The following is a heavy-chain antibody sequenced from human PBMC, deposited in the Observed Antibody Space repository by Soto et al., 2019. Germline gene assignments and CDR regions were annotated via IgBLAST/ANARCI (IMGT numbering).Heavy chain of an antibody. Sequence: QVQLVQSGAEVKKPGASVKVSCKAPGDTFTSYYLNWVRQAPGQGLEWMGVINPNGGSTKYAQKFQGRITMTRDAPRSTAYLELSSLRSEDTAVYYCARSSGGNFGIIIEGSNWFDPWGQGTLVTVSS. J-gene: IGHJ5*02. CDR2: INPNGGST. D-gene: IGHD3-3*01. CDR1: GDTFTSYY. CDR3: ARSSGGNFGIIIEGSNWFDP. V-gene: IGHV1-46*01.